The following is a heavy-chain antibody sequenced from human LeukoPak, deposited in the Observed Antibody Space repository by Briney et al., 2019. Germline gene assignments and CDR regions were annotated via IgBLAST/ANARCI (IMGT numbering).Heavy chain of an antibody. V-gene: IGHV3-74*01. CDR1: GFTFSSYW. D-gene: IGHD3-22*01. CDR3: ARAPSEIGGYYPEYLRH. CDR2: IKSDGKT. Sequence: GGSLRLSCAASGFTFSSYWMHWVRQAPGKGLVWVSRIKSDGKTNYAGSVKGRFTISRDNAKNTVSLQMNSLRAEDTGVYYCARAPSEIGGYYPEYLRHWGQGTLVTVSS. J-gene: IGHJ1*01.